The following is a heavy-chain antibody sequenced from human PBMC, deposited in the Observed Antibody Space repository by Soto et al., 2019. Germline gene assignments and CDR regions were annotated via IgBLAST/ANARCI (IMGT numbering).Heavy chain of an antibody. CDR2: IIPILGIA. D-gene: IGHD2-15*01. V-gene: IGHV1-69*04. CDR3: AREHRGYCSGGSCYSEYFQH. J-gene: IGHJ1*01. Sequence: VASVKVSCKASGGTFSSYTISWVRQAPGQGLEWMGRIIPILGIANYAQKFQGRVTITADKSTSTAYMELSSLRSEDTAVYYCAREHRGYCSGGSCYSEYFQHWGQGTLVTVSS. CDR1: GGTFSSYT.